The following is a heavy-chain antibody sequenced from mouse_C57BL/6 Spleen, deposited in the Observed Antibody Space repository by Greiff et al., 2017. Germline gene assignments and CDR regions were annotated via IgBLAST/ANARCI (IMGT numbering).Heavy chain of an antibody. CDR3: AREWDYDFYFDY. V-gene: IGHV1-26*01. CDR1: GYTFTDYY. J-gene: IGHJ2*01. Sequence: EVQLQQSGPELVKPGASVKISCKASGYTFTDYYMNWVKQSHGKSLEWIGDINPNNGGTSYNQKFKGKATLTVDKSSSTAYMELRSLTSEDSAVYYCAREWDYDFYFDYWGQGTTLTVSS. CDR2: INPNNGGT. D-gene: IGHD2-4*01.